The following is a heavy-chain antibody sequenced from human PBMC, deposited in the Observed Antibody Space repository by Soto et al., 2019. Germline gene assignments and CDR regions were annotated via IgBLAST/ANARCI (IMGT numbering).Heavy chain of an antibody. Sequence: SETLSLTCTVSGGSISSYYWSWIRQPAGKGLEWIGRIYTSGSTNYNPSLKSRVTMSVDTSKNQFSLNLSSVTAAADTAVYYCARDRITLANDAFDIWGQGTMVTVSS. CDR1: GGSISSYY. V-gene: IGHV4-4*07. CDR2: IYTSGST. CDR3: ARDRITLANDAFDI. J-gene: IGHJ3*02. D-gene: IGHD3-10*01.